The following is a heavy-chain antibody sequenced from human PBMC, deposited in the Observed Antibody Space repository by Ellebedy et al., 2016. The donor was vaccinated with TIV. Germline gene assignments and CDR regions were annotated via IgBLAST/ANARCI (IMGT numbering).Heavy chain of an antibody. CDR3: ARDAARSGWISDY. CDR1: GFTFSNAW. CDR2: LTTGGVT. J-gene: IGHJ4*02. V-gene: IGHV3-69-1*02. Sequence: GESLKISCAASGFTFSNAWINWVRQAPGKGLEWVSSLTTGGVTFYAESVKDRFTISRDSSKNTLYLQMNSLRVEDTAVYYCARDAARSGWISDYWGQGTLVTVSS. D-gene: IGHD6-19*01.